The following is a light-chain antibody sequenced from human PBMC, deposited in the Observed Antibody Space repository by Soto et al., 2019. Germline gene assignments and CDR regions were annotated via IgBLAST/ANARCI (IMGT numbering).Light chain of an antibody. J-gene: IGLJ1*01. V-gene: IGLV1-40*01. CDR1: ILNIGAGYD. CDR3: QSYDSSLSGSYV. CDR2: GNS. Sequence: QSVLTQPPSVSGAPGQRVTISCTGSILNIGAGYDVHWYQQLPGTAPKLLIYGNSNRPSGVPDRFSGSKSGTSASLAITGLQAEDEADYYCQSYDSSLSGSYVFGTGTKVTVL.